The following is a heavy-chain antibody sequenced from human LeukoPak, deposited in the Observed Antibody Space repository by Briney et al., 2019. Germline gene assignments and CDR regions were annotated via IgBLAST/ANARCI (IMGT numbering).Heavy chain of an antibody. V-gene: IGHV4-39*07. CDR1: GGSISSSDYY. J-gene: IGHJ4*02. CDR2: IYYGGST. CDR3: ATYYDSSGYKLDY. D-gene: IGHD3-22*01. Sequence: SETLSLTCTVSGGSISSSDYYWGWIRQPPGKGLEWIGSIYYGGSTNYNPSLKSRVTISVDKSKNQFSLKLSSVTAADTAVYYCATYYDSSGYKLDYWGQGTLVTVSS.